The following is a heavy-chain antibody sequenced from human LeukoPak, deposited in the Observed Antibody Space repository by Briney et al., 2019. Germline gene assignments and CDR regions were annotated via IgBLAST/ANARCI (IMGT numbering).Heavy chain of an antibody. D-gene: IGHD2-15*01. CDR2: MNPNSGST. V-gene: IGHV1-8*01. Sequence: ASVKVSCKASGYTFTSYDINRLRQAAGQGLEWMGWMNPNSGSTGYAQNFQGRVTMTRNTSITTAYMELSSLRSEDTAVYYCARGRVGRTMWYWGQGTLVTVSS. J-gene: IGHJ4*02. CDR1: GYTFTSYD. CDR3: ARGRVGRTMWY.